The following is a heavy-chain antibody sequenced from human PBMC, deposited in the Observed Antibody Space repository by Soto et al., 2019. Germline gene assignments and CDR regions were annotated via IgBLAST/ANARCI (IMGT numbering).Heavy chain of an antibody. CDR1: GGSISSSSYY. V-gene: IGHV4-39*01. J-gene: IGHJ5*02. CDR2: IYYSGST. D-gene: IGHD3-3*01. Sequence: SETLSLTCTVSGGSISSSSYYWGWIRQPPGKGLEWIGSIYYSGSTYYNPSLKSRVTISVDTSKNQFSLKLSSVTAADTAVYYCARPHYDFWSGYPNWFDPWGQATLVTVSS. CDR3: ARPHYDFWSGYPNWFDP.